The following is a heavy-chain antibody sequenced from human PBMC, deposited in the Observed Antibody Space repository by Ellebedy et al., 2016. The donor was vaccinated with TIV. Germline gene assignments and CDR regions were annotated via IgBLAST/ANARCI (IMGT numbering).Heavy chain of an antibody. Sequence: GGSLRLSCAASGFTVSINYMSWVRQAPGKGLEWVSIIYSDGSTYYADSVKDRFIISRDNSKNTLYLQMNSLRVEDAAVYYCARDPLVATPQGSYYYYGLDVWGQGTTVTVSS. CDR2: IYSDGST. CDR3: ARDPLVATPQGSYYYYGLDV. V-gene: IGHV3-66*01. CDR1: GFTVSINY. J-gene: IGHJ6*02. D-gene: IGHD2-15*01.